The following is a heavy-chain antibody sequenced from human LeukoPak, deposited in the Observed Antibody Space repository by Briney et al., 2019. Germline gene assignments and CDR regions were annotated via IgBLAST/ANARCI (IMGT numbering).Heavy chain of an antibody. CDR3: ARRVVGDTKSYFDY. J-gene: IGHJ4*02. D-gene: IGHD1-26*01. V-gene: IGHV3-23*01. CDR1: GFTFTTYA. Sequence: GGSLRLSCTPSGFTFTTYALSWVRQAPGKGLERVSTLSGVTGNTYYADSVKGRFTISRDNSKNTLYLQMNSLRVEDTAIYYCARRVVGDTKSYFDYWGQGTLVTVSS. CDR2: LSGVTGNT.